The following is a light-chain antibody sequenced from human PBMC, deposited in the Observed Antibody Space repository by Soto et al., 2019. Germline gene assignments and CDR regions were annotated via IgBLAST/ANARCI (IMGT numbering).Light chain of an antibody. J-gene: IGKJ1*01. V-gene: IGKV3-20*01. CDR3: QQYGSSPWT. Sequence: PGERATLSCRASQSVRSNFLAWYQQKPGQAPRLLIYGASNRATGIPDRFSGSGSGTDFTLTITRLEPEDFAVYYCQQYGSSPWTFGQGTKVDIK. CDR1: QSVRSNF. CDR2: GAS.